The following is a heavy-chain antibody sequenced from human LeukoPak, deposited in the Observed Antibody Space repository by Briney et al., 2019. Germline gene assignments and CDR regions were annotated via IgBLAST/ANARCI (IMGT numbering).Heavy chain of an antibody. Sequence: PSETLSLTCSVSGGSISSSSYYWGRIRQPPGKGLEWIGSIHYNGNTYYNPSLTSRVAISVDTSKNQLSLKLSSVTAADTAVYYCAIRYDYGDYFNWFDPWGQGTLVTVSS. V-gene: IGHV4-39*01. J-gene: IGHJ5*02. D-gene: IGHD4-17*01. CDR1: GGSISSSSYY. CDR3: AIRYDYGDYFNWFDP. CDR2: IHYNGNT.